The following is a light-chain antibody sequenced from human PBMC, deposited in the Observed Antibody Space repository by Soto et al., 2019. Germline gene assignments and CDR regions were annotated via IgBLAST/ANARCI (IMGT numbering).Light chain of an antibody. Sequence: EIVMTQSPATLSVSPGESVTLSCRASLTMNNNIAWYQPKPGQAPRLLIFGASFSATGVPGRFSGSGFGTEFTLSISSLQSEDFAVYYCQQYNERPPWTFGQGTTVEMK. CDR3: QQYNERPPWT. CDR1: LTMNNN. CDR2: GAS. V-gene: IGKV3-15*01. J-gene: IGKJ1*01.